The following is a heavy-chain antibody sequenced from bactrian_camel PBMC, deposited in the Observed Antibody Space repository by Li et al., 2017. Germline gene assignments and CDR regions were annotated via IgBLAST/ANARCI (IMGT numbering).Heavy chain of an antibody. D-gene: IGHD4*01. V-gene: IGHV3S26*01. CDR3: AAFPLFWLGSRCSIATMRMAGLSHQGVGH. CDR2: IDSDGST. CDR1: GYTASSYC. J-gene: IGHJ6*01. Sequence: HVQLVESGGGSVQAGGSLRLSCVASGYTASSYCMGWFRQAPGKEREGAAAIDSDGSTSYADSVKGRFTISQDNAKNTLYLQMNSLKPEDTAMYYCAAFPLFWLGSRCSIATMRMAGLSHQGVGHWGQGTQVTVS.